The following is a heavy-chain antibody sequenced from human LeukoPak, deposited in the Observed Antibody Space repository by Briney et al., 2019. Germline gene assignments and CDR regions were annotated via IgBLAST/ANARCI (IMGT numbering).Heavy chain of an antibody. J-gene: IGHJ4*02. CDR2: IYYSETT. CDR3: ARGVEVVDY. V-gene: IGHV4-61*01. D-gene: IGHD2-15*01. CDR1: GGSASSGSYY. Sequence: SETLSLTCSVSGGSASSGSYYWGWIRQPPGRGLEWIGYIYYSETTNYNPSLKSRVTISVDTSKNQFSLKLSSVTAADTAVYYCARGVEVVDYWGQGILVTVSS.